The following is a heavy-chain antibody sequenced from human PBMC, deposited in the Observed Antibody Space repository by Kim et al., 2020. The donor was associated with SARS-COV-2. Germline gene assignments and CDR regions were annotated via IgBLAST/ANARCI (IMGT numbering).Heavy chain of an antibody. CDR2: IVVGSGNT. CDR1: GFTFTSSA. Sequence: SVKVSCKASGFTFTSSAVQWVRQARGQRLEWIGWIVVGSGNTNYAQKFQERVTITRDMSTSTAYMELSSLRSEDTAVYYCAAEAPVDTAMVTDDYYYYGMDVWGQGTTVTVSS. V-gene: IGHV1-58*01. J-gene: IGHJ6*02. D-gene: IGHD5-18*01. CDR3: AAEAPVDTAMVTDDYYYYGMDV.